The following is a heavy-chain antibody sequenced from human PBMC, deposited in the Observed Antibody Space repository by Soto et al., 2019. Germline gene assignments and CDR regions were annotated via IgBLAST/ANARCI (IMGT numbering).Heavy chain of an antibody. CDR1: RFTFSSYD. D-gene: IGHD1-7*01. CDR2: ISSNGGTT. CDR3: VRRVSGNYDY. V-gene: IGHV3-64*01. J-gene: IGHJ4*02. Sequence: EVQLAESGGGMVQPGGSLRLSCVATRFTFSSYDIQWVRQAPGKGLEYVSSISSNGGTTYYGNSVKGRFTISRDNSKNTLYIQMGSLRAEDMAVYYCVRRVSGNYDYWGQGTLVTVSS.